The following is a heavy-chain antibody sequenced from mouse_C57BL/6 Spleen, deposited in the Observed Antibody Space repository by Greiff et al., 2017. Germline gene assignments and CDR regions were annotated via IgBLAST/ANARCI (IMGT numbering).Heavy chain of an antibody. CDR3: AGMVTRAY. D-gene: IGHD2-2*01. V-gene: IGHV1-59*01. Sequence: VQLQQPGAELVRPGTSVKLSCKASGYTFTSYWMHWVKQRPGQGLEWIGVIDPSDSYTNYNQKFKGKATLTVDTSSSTAYMQLSSLTSEDSAVYYCAGMVTRAYWGQGTLVTVSA. CDR2: IDPSDSYT. J-gene: IGHJ3*01. CDR1: GYTFTSYW.